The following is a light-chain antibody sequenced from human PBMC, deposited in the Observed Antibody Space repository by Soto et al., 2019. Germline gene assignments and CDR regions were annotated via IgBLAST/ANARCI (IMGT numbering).Light chain of an antibody. V-gene: IGKV3-20*01. CDR3: LQYDNSPRT. CDR1: QTVSRNF. J-gene: IGKJ3*01. Sequence: EIVLTQSPGTLSLSPGERVTLSCRASQTVSRNFLAWYQQKPGQTPRVLIYGASLRATGIPDRFSGSGSGTDFTLTISRLEPEDFAVYYCLQYDNSPRTFGPGTKVDLK. CDR2: GAS.